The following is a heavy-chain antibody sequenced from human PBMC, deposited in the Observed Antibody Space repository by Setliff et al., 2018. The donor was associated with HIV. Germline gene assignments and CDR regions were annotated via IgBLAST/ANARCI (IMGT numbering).Heavy chain of an antibody. V-gene: IGHV3-21*01. Sequence: GGSLRLSCEASGFTTSSFSMYWVRQAPGKGLEWVSSISSSGSYIYYAASLKGRFTITRDNARNSLHLEMNSLSPEDTAVYYCARLRDGYSPFDYLGQGTLVTVSS. D-gene: IGHD4-4*01. J-gene: IGHJ4*02. CDR1: GFTTSSFS. CDR2: ISSSGSYI. CDR3: ARLRDGYSPFDY.